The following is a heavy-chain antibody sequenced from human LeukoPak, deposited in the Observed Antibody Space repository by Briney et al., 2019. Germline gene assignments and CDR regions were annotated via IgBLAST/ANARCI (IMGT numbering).Heavy chain of an antibody. CDR3: AKRGPYTNSWYYFDY. Sequence: PGRSLRLSCAASGLTFSSYAMSWVRQAPGKGLEWVSAISGSGGSTYHADSVKGRFTISRDNSKNTLYLQMNSLRAEDTAVYYCAKRGPYTNSWYYFDYWGQGTLVTVSS. CDR2: ISGSGGST. D-gene: IGHD6-13*01. CDR1: GLTFSSYA. J-gene: IGHJ4*02. V-gene: IGHV3-23*01.